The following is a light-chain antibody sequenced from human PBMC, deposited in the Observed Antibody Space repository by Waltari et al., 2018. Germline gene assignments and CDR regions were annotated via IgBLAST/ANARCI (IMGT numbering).Light chain of an antibody. CDR2: EDP. CDR3: CSYSRSCTFL. J-gene: IGLJ1*01. V-gene: IGLV2-23*01. Sequence: QSVLTQPASVSGSPGQSITISCTGTSSDVGNSNVVSWYLQDPGKVPKLLIYEDPMRPSGVSNRFSGSKSGNTACLTVAVLRTEDEGDYYCCSYSRSCTFLFGTGTRVTVL. CDR1: SSDVGNSNV.